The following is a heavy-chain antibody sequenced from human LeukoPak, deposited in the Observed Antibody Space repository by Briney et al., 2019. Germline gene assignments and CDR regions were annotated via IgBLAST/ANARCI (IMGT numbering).Heavy chain of an antibody. CDR3: VRDTFSPDAFDI. J-gene: IGHJ3*02. V-gene: IGHV3-21*01. CDR1: GFTFSSYS. Sequence: PGGSLRRSCAASGFTFSSYSMNCVRQAAGKRLDWVSSISTSSSYIYSADSVKGRFTISRDNAKNSLYLQMNSLRAEDTAVYYCVRDTFSPDAFDIWGQGTMVTVSS. CDR2: ISTSSSYI. D-gene: IGHD3-16*01.